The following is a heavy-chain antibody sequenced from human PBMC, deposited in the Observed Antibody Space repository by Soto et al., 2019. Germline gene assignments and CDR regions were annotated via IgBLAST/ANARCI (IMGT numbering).Heavy chain of an antibody. D-gene: IGHD1-26*01. CDR3: ARVGYSGSYYDY. Sequence: QVQLQQWGAGLLKPSETLSLTCAVYGGSFSGYYWSWIRQPPGKGLEWIGEINHSGSTNYNPSLKSRVTISVDTSKNQFSLKLSSVTDADTAVYYCARVGYSGSYYDYWGQGTLVTVSS. J-gene: IGHJ4*02. CDR2: INHSGST. V-gene: IGHV4-34*01. CDR1: GGSFSGYY.